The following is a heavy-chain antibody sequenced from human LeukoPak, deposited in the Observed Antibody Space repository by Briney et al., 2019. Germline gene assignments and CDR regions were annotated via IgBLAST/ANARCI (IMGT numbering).Heavy chain of an antibody. CDR1: GFTFDNYA. CDR3: TKDIYGVVSSSCGMDV. Sequence: GGSLRLPCTSSGFTFDNYAMHWVRQAPGKGLEWVSLISTSGDSTAYADSVKGRFTISRDNSKNSLYLQMNSLRTEDTALYYCTKDIYGVVSSSCGMDVWGKGTTVTVS. D-gene: IGHD3-3*01. J-gene: IGHJ6*04. V-gene: IGHV3-43*02. CDR2: ISTSGDST.